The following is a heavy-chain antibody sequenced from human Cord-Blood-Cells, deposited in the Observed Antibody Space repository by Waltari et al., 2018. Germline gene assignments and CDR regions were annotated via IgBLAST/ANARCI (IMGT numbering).Heavy chain of an antibody. CDR3: ARYRTGTFDY. CDR2: IYYSGST. V-gene: IGHV4-59*01. CDR1: GGSISSYY. Sequence: QVQLQESGPGLVKPSETLSLTCTVSGGSISSYYWSWIRQPPGKGLEWIGYIYYSGSTNYNPSIKSRVTISVDTSKNQFSLKLSSVTAADTAVYYCARYRTGTFDYWGQGTLVTVSS. J-gene: IGHJ4*02. D-gene: IGHD1-1*01.